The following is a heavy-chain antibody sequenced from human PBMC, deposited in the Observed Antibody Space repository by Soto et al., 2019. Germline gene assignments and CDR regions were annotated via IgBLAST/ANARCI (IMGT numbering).Heavy chain of an antibody. D-gene: IGHD6-19*01. Sequence: GGSLRLSCAASGFTFSDYYMSWIRQAPGKGLEWVSYISSSGSTIYYADSVKGRFTISRDNAKNSLYLQMNSLRAEDTAVYYCATALYRSGWYQHGPSAHWGQGTMVTVSS. V-gene: IGHV3-11*01. CDR1: GFTFSDYY. CDR3: ATALYRSGWYQHGPSAH. CDR2: ISSSGSTI. J-gene: IGHJ4*02.